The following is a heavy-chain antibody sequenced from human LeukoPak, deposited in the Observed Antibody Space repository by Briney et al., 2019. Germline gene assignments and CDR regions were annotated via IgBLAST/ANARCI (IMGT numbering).Heavy chain of an antibody. D-gene: IGHD6-6*01. V-gene: IGHV4-34*01. CDR2: INHSGST. J-gene: IGHJ4*02. Sequence: SETLSLTCAVYGGSFSGYYWSWIRQPPGKGLEWIGEINHSGSTNYNPSLKSRVTISVDTSKNQFSLKLSSVTAADTAVYYCARETNSSSPFDYWGQGTLVTVSS. CDR3: ARETNSSSPFDY. CDR1: GGSFSGYY.